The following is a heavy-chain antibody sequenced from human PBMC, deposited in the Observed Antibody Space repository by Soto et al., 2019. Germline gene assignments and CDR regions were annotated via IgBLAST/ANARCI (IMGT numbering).Heavy chain of an antibody. CDR2: INHSGST. V-gene: IGHV4-34*01. J-gene: IGHJ4*02. CDR1: GGSFSGYY. CDR3: ARVRGWYPLDY. Sequence: QVQLQQWGAGLLKPSETLSLTCAVYGGSFSGYYWSWIRQPPGKGLEWIGEINHSGSTNYNPSLKXXVTISVDTSKNQFSLKLSSVTAADTAVYYCARVRGWYPLDYWGQGTLVTVSS. D-gene: IGHD6-19*01.